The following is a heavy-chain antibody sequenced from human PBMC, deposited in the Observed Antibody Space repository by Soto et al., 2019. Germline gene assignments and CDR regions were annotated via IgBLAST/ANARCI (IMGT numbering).Heavy chain of an antibody. D-gene: IGHD1-1*01. CDR3: ARDFSPTERIYHYYYGMDV. V-gene: IGHV3-21*01. J-gene: IGHJ6*02. CDR2: ISSSSSYI. CDR1: GFTFSSYS. Sequence: LRLSCAASGFTFSSYSMNWVRQAPGKGLEWVSSISSSSSYIYYADSVKGRFTISRDNAKNSLYLQMNSLRAEDTAVYYCARDFSPTERIYHYYYGMDVWGQGTTVTVSS.